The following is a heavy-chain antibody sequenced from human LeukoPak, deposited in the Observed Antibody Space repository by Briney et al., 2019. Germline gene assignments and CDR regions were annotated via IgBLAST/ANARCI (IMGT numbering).Heavy chain of an antibody. Sequence: GGSLRLSCAASGFTFSDFSTNWVRQAPGKGLEWVSYISGSGSSIYYADSVKGRFTISRDNAKNSLYLQMNSLRGEDTAVYYCARDMGYCSSSNCYTYYLDYWGQGTLVTVSS. V-gene: IGHV3-48*04. D-gene: IGHD2-2*01. CDR1: GFTFSDFS. CDR2: ISGSGSSI. J-gene: IGHJ4*02. CDR3: ARDMGYCSSSNCYTYYLDY.